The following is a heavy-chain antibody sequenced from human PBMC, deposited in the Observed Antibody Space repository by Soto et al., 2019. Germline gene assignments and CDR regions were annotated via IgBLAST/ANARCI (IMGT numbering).Heavy chain of an antibody. Sequence: GGSLRLSCAASGFTFSSYAMHWVRQAPGKGLEWVAVISYDGSNKYYADSVKGRFTISRDNSKNTLYLQMNSLRAEDTAVYYCARANPHSVLVWFGELPPWCDPWGQGSLVTVSS. D-gene: IGHD3-10*01. V-gene: IGHV3-30-3*01. CDR2: ISYDGSNK. CDR1: GFTFSSYA. CDR3: ARANPHSVLVWFGELPPWCDP. J-gene: IGHJ5*02.